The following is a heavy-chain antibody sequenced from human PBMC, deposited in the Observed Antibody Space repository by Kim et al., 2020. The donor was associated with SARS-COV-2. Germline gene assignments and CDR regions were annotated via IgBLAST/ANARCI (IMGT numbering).Heavy chain of an antibody. D-gene: IGHD6-6*01. Sequence: ASVKVSCKASGYTFTSYAMNWVRQAPGQGLEWMGWINTNTGNPTYAQGFTGRFVFSLDTSVSTAYLQISSLKAEDTAVYYCARDYSSSPPGPYYYYYMDVWGKGTTVTVSS. CDR3: ARDYSSSPPGPYYYYYMDV. J-gene: IGHJ6*03. V-gene: IGHV7-4-1*02. CDR2: INTNTGNP. CDR1: GYTFTSYA.